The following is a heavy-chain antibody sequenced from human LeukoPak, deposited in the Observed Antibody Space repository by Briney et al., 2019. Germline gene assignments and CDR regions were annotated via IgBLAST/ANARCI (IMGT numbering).Heavy chain of an antibody. CDR1: GFTVSSNC. J-gene: IGHJ3*02. V-gene: IGHV3-53*01. Sequence: GGSLRLSCAASGFTVSSNCMSWVRQAPGKGLEWVSIIYSGGSTYYADSVKGRFTISRDNSKNTLYLQMDSLRAEDTAMYYCARGGVGSSTSCYTCRAFDIWGQGTMVTVSS. CDR3: ARGGVGSSTSCYTCRAFDI. CDR2: IYSGGST. D-gene: IGHD2-2*02.